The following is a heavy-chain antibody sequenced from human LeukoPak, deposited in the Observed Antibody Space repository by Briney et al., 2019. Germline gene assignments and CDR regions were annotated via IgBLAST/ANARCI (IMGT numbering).Heavy chain of an antibody. D-gene: IGHD6-6*01. J-gene: IGHJ6*03. V-gene: IGHV3-11*01. CDR1: GFTFGDYY. Sequence: GGSLRLSCAASGFTFGDYYMSWIRQAPGKGLEWVSYISSSGSTIYYADSVKGRFTISRDNAKNSLYLQMNSLRAEDTAVYYCARDRPPYYYYYMDVWGKGTTVTVSS. CDR3: ARDRPPYYYYYMDV. CDR2: ISSSGSTI.